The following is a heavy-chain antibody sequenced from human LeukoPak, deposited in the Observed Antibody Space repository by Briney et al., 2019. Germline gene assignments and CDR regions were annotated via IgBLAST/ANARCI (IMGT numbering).Heavy chain of an antibody. CDR1: GFTVSSNY. CDR2: IRSDGSNK. V-gene: IGHV3-33*08. J-gene: IGHJ6*02. CDR3: AREGGYQYYYAMDV. D-gene: IGHD3-16*01. Sequence: GGSLRLSCAASGFTVSSNYMSWVRQAPGKGLEWVTHIRSDGSNKFYADSVKGRFTISRDNAKNSLYLQMSSLRAEDAAVYYCAREGGYQYYYAMDVWGQGTTVTVSS.